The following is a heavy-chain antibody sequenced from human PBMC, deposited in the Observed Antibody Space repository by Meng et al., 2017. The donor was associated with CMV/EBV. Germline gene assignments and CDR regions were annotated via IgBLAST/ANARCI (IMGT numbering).Heavy chain of an antibody. CDR1: GGAFRGYY. V-gene: IGHV4-34*01. J-gene: IGHJ4*02. D-gene: IGHD6-13*01. CDR3: AGGIAAAGTRYFDY. Sequence: QVQLPAGGAGLLKPSGTPSLPSAVYGGAFRGYYWSWIRQPPGKGLEWIGEINHSGSTNYNPSLKSRVTISVDTSKNQFSLKLSSVTAADTAVYYCAGGIAAAGTRYFDYWGQGTLVTVSS. CDR2: INHSGST.